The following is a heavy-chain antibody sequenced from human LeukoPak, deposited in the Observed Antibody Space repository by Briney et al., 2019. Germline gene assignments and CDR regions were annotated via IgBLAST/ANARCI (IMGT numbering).Heavy chain of an antibody. CDR3: VVVSYYYDTSGYVDS. D-gene: IGHD3-22*01. CDR2: IFPSGGEI. CDR1: GFTFSTFA. J-gene: IGHJ4*02. Sequence: GGSLRLSCAASGFTFSTFAMIWVRQPPGKGLEWVSSIFPSGGEIHYADSVRGRFAVSRDNAKNTLYLQMNSLRAEDTAVYYCVVVSYYYDTSGYVDSWGQGTLVTVSS. V-gene: IGHV3-23*01.